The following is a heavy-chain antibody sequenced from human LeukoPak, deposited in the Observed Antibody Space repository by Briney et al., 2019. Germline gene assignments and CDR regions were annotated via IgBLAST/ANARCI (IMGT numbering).Heavy chain of an antibody. CDR1: GGSISSYY. CDR3: ARWGTY. J-gene: IGHJ4*02. Sequence: SETLSLTCTVSGGSISSYYWTWVRQPPGKGLEWIGHIHYSVTTNYNPSLKSRVTMSLDTSKNQFSLKLTSVTAADTAIYFCARWGTYWGQGILVTVSS. V-gene: IGHV4-59*01. CDR2: IHYSVTT. D-gene: IGHD7-27*01.